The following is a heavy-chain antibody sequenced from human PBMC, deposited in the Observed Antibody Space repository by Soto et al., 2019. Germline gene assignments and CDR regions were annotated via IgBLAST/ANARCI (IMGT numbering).Heavy chain of an antibody. J-gene: IGHJ2*01. V-gene: IGHV3-74*01. D-gene: IGHD1-26*01. Sequence: EVQLVESGGGLVQPGGSLRLSCAASGFTFSSYWMHWVHQAPGKGLVWVSRINSDGSSTSYADSVKGRFTISRDNAKNTLYLQMNSLRVEDTAVYYCARGGSLNWYFDLWGRGTLVTVSS. CDR1: GFTFSSYW. CDR3: ARGGSLNWYFDL. CDR2: INSDGSST.